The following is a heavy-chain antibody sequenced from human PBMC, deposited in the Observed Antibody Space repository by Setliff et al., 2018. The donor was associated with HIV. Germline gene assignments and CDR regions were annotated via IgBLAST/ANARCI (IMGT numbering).Heavy chain of an antibody. Sequence: SVKVSCKASGFTFTSSAVQWVRQARGQRLEWIGWIVVGSGNTNYAQKFQERVTITRDMSTSTAYMELSSLRSEDTAVYYRAAEVKGILWFGGDAFDIWGQGTMVT. D-gene: IGHD3-10*01. J-gene: IGHJ3*02. CDR3: AAEVKGILWFGGDAFDI. CDR2: IVVGSGNT. CDR1: GFTFTSSA. V-gene: IGHV1-58*01.